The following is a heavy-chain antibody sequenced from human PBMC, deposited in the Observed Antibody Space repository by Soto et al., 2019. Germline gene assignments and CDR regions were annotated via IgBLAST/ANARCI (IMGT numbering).Heavy chain of an antibody. J-gene: IGHJ4*02. V-gene: IGHV4-34*01. D-gene: IGHD2-8*01. CDR2: INHSGST. Sequence: QVQLQQWGAGLLKPSETLSLTCAVYGGSFSGYYWSWIRQPPGKGLEWIGEINHSGSTNYNPSLKSRVTISVDTSKNQFSLKLRSVTAADTAVYYCARGRRYDGGVGFDDYWGQGTLVTVSS. CDR1: GGSFSGYY. CDR3: ARGRRYDGGVGFDDY.